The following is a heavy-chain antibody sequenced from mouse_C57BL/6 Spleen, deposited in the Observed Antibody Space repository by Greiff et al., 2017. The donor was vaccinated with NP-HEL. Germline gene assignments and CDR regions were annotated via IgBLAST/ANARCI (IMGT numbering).Heavy chain of an antibody. J-gene: IGHJ2*01. CDR2: INPYNGGT. CDR3: ARIRFSTVEVYYCDY. V-gene: IGHV1-19*01. CDR1: GYTFTDYY. Sequence: VQLQQSGPVLVKPGASVKMSCKASGYTFTDYYMNWVKQSHGKSLEWIGVINPYNGGTSYNQKFKGKATLTVDKSSSTAYMELNSLTSEDSAVYYCARIRFSTVEVYYCDYWGQGTTLTVSS. D-gene: IGHD1-1*01.